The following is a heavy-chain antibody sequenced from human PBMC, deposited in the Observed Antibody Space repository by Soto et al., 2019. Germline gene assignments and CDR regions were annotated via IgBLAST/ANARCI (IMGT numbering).Heavy chain of an antibody. V-gene: IGHV4-59*08. J-gene: IGHJ4*02. CDR3: ASGPGPTNYYDILTGPQGVLDY. Sequence: ETLSLTCTVSGGSISSYYWSWIRQPPGKGLEWIGYIYYSGSTNYNPSLKSRVTISVDTSKNQFSLKLSSVTAADTAVYYCASGPGPTNYYDILTGPQGVLDYWGQGTLVTVSS. CDR2: IYYSGST. D-gene: IGHD3-9*01. CDR1: GGSISSYY.